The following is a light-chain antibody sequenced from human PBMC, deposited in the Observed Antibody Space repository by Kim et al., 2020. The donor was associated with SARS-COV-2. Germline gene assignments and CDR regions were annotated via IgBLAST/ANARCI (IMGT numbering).Light chain of an antibody. Sequence: SVSPGERATLSCRASQSVSSNLAWYQQKPGQAPRLLIYGASTRATGIPARFSGSGSGTEFTLTISSLQSEDFAVYYCQQYNNWPYTFGQGNKLEI. CDR1: QSVSSN. V-gene: IGKV3-15*01. J-gene: IGKJ2*01. CDR2: GAS. CDR3: QQYNNWPYT.